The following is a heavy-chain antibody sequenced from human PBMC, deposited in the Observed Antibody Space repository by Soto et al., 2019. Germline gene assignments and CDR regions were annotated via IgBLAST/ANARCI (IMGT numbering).Heavy chain of an antibody. CDR2: IDPSDSYT. CDR1: GYSFTSYW. CDR3: ARHLTGSPYGLDV. Sequence: PGESLKISCKGSGYSFTSYWISWVRQMPGKGLEWMGRIDPSDSYTNYSPSFQGDVTISADKSISTAYLQWSSLKASATAMYYCARHLTGSPYGLDVSGQGTTVTVAS. V-gene: IGHV5-10-1*01. J-gene: IGHJ6*02.